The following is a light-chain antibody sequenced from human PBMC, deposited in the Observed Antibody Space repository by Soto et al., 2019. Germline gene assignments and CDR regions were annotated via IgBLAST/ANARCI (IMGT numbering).Light chain of an antibody. J-gene: IGKJ4*01. CDR2: DAS. CDR1: QSVSNSY. CDR3: QQYDVLSIT. Sequence: EIVLTQSPGTLSLSPGERATLSCRASQSVSNSYLAGYQQKPGQAPRLLIYDASRRATGIPDRFSGRGSGTDFTLTISRLEPEEFAVDYCQQYDVLSITFGGGTKVEIK. V-gene: IGKV3-20*01.